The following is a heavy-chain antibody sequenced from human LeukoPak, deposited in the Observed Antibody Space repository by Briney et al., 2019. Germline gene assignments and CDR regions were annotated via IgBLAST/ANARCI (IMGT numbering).Heavy chain of an antibody. J-gene: IGHJ6*03. V-gene: IGHV4-59*01. CDR3: ARDAVVTDYYYYYYMDV. D-gene: IGHD3-22*01. CDR2: IYYSGST. Sequence: KPSETLSLTCTVSGGSISSYYWSWLRQPPGKGLKWFGYIYYSGSTNYNPSLKSRVTISVDTSKNQFSLKLSSVTAADTAVYYCARDAVVTDYYYYYYMDVWGKGTTVTVSS. CDR1: GGSISSYY.